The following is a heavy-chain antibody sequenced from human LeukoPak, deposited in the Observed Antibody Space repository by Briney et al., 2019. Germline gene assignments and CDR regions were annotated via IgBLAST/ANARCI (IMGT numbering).Heavy chain of an antibody. CDR3: ARLTALAGHRGAFDI. J-gene: IGHJ3*02. V-gene: IGHV4-39*02. D-gene: IGHD6-19*01. CDR1: GGSIGGHTFY. CDR2: IYYNGNT. Sequence: PSETLSLTCNVSGGSIGGHTFYWDWIRQPPGKGLEWIATIYYNGNTFYHPSIKSRVDISIDISNTHFSLHLSSVTAGDTAIYYCARLTALAGHRGAFDIWGPGTMVTVSS.